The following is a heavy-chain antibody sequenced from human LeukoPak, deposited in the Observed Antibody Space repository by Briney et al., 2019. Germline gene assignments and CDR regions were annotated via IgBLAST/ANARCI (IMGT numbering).Heavy chain of an antibody. D-gene: IGHD6-13*01. Sequence: PGGSLRLSCAASGFTFDDYAMHWVRQAPGKGLEWVSGISWNSGSIGYADSVKGRFTISRDNAKNSLYLQMNSLRAEDTALYYCAKDIVAAGDWNWFDPWGQGTLVTVSS. CDR3: AKDIVAAGDWNWFDP. CDR1: GFTFDDYA. V-gene: IGHV3-9*01. J-gene: IGHJ5*02. CDR2: ISWNSGSI.